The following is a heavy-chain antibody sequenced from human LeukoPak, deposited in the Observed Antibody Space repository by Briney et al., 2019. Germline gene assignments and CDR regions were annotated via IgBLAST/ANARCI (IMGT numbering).Heavy chain of an antibody. J-gene: IGHJ6*02. Sequence: ASVKVSCKTSGYTFTGYFIHWVRQAPGQGLEWMGWINPNSGGTNYAQKFQDRITMTGDTSISTAYMELSRLRSDDTAVYCCAKTYYYTMDVWGQGTTVTVSS. CDR2: INPNSGGT. CDR3: AKTYYYTMDV. CDR1: GYTFTGYF. V-gene: IGHV1-2*02.